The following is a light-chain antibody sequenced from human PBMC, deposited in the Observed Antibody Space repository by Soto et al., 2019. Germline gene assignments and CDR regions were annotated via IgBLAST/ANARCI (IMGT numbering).Light chain of an antibody. Sequence: QSVLTQPPSVSGAPGQRVTISCTGSSSNIXAGYYVHXYQQLPGTAPKLLIYGDSHRPAGAPDRFSGSQSGTSAALAITGIPAEDEGDYYCQSYDSTIDARYVFRTGPNVPLL. CDR2: GDS. J-gene: IGLJ1*01. CDR1: SSNIXAGYY. V-gene: IGLV1-40*01. CDR3: QSYDSTIDARYV.